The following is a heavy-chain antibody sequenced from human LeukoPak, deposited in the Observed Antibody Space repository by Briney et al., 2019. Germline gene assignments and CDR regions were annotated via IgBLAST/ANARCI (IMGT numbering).Heavy chain of an antibody. J-gene: IGHJ6*02. CDR2: IYYSGST. CDR3: ARENPPAYCGGDCYYGMDV. Sequence: SETLSLTCTVPGGSISSGGYYWSWIRQHPGKGLEWIGYIYYSGSTYYNPSLKSRVTISVDTSKNQFSLKLSSVTAADTAVYYCARENPPAYCGGDCYYGMDVWGQGTTVTVSS. CDR1: GGSISSGGYY. V-gene: IGHV4-31*03. D-gene: IGHD2-21*01.